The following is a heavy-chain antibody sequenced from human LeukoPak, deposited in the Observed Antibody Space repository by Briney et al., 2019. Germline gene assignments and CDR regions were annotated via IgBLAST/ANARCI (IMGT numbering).Heavy chain of an antibody. CDR1: DDSISSNNYY. Sequence: SETLSLTCIVSDDSISSNNYYWAWIRQPPGKGLEWIGSLHYSGSTYYSPSLNSRVTMSVDTSKNQVSLKLSSVTAADTAVYYCARGGYDSRGYYHFDHWGQGTLVTVSS. CDR3: ARGGYDSRGYYHFDH. V-gene: IGHV4-39*07. J-gene: IGHJ4*02. D-gene: IGHD3-22*01. CDR2: LHYSGST.